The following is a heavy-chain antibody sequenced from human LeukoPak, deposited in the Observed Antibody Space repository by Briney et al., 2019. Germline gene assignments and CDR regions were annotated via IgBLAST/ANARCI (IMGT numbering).Heavy chain of an antibody. CDR1: GFQFSSFW. CDR2: INLDGRST. CDR3: ARDRFYSMDV. V-gene: IGHV3-74*01. J-gene: IGHJ6*02. Sequence: GGSLRLSCSASGFQFSSFWMHWVRQAPGKGLVWVSRINLDGRSTTYADSVKGRFTISRDNAKNTVYLQMNSLRAEDTAVYYCARDRFYSMDVWGQGTTVTVSS.